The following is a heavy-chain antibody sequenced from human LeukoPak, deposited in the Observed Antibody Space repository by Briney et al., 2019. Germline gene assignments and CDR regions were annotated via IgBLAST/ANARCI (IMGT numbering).Heavy chain of an antibody. CDR1: GGSISSYY. CDR3: ARLTGYSSSWPSDY. V-gene: IGHV4-59*08. D-gene: IGHD6-13*01. CDR2: IYSSGSS. Sequence: PSETLSLTCTVSGGSISSYYWSWIRQPPGKELEWIGYIYSSGSSNYNPSLKSRVTILVDTSKNQFSLKLSSVTAADTAVYYCARLTGYSSSWPSDYWGQGTLVTVSS. J-gene: IGHJ4*02.